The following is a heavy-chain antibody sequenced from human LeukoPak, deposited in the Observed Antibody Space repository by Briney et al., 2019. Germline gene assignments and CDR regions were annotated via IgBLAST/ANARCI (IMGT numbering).Heavy chain of an antibody. D-gene: IGHD3-9*01. CDR1: GFTFSSYA. J-gene: IGHJ4*02. CDR2: ISYDGSNK. Sequence: GGSLRLSCAASGFTFSSYAMHWVRQAPGKGLEWVAVISYDGSNKYYADSVKGRFTISRDNSKNTLYLQMNSLRAEDTAVYYCAREGIGGIRYFDWLSGLTIDYWGQGTLVTVSS. CDR3: AREGIGGIRYFDWLSGLTIDY. V-gene: IGHV3-30-3*01.